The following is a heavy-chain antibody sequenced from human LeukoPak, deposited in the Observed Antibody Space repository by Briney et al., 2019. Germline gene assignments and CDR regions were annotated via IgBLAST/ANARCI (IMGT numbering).Heavy chain of an antibody. CDR3: ARDHIAATGTIDY. J-gene: IGHJ4*02. Sequence: SQTLSLTCTVSGGSISSGDYYWSWIRQPPGKGLEWIGYIYYSGSTYHNPSLKSRVTISVDTSKNQFSLKLSSVTAADTAVYYCARDHIAATGTIDYWGQGTLVTVSS. V-gene: IGHV4-30-4*08. CDR2: IYYSGST. CDR1: GGSISSGDYY. D-gene: IGHD6-13*01.